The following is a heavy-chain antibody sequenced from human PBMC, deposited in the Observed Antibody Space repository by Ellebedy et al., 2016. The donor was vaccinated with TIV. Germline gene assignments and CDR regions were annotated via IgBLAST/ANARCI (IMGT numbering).Heavy chain of an antibody. V-gene: IGHV3-9*01. D-gene: IGHD5-18*01. CDR2: ISWNSGSI. CDR3: AKDKDTAMDYMDV. CDR1: GFTFDDYA. Sequence: SLKISXAASGFTFDDYAMHWVRQAPGKGLEWVSGISWNSGSIGYADSVKGRFTISRDNAKNSLYLQMNSLRAEDTAVYYCAKDKDTAMDYMDVWGKGTTVTVSS. J-gene: IGHJ6*03.